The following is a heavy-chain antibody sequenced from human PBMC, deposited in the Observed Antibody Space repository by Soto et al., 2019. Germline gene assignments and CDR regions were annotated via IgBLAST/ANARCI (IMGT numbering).Heavy chain of an antibody. CDR1: GFTFCSYA. Sequence: PWGSLRLACAASGFTFCSYAMHGVRQAPGKGLEWVAVISYDGSNKYYADSVKGRFTISRDNSKNTLYLQMNSLRAEDTAVYYCAREGGYSSSSRPLDYWGQGTLVTVSS. D-gene: IGHD6-6*01. J-gene: IGHJ4*02. V-gene: IGHV3-30-3*01. CDR3: AREGGYSSSSRPLDY. CDR2: ISYDGSNK.